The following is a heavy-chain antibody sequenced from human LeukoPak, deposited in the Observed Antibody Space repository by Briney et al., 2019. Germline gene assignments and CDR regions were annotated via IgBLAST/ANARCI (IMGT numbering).Heavy chain of an antibody. Sequence: ASVKVSCKASGGTFSSYAISWVRQAPGQGLEWMGGIIPIFGTANYAQKFQGRVTITADESTSTAYMELSSLRSEDTAVYYCARGGFPWNSYYYYYYMDVWGKGTTVTVSS. CDR1: GGTFSSYA. V-gene: IGHV1-69*13. CDR2: IIPIFGTA. D-gene: IGHD1-7*01. CDR3: ARGGFPWNSYYYYYYMDV. J-gene: IGHJ6*03.